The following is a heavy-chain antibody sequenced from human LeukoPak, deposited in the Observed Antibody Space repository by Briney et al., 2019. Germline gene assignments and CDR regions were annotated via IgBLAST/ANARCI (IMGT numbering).Heavy chain of an antibody. J-gene: IGHJ4*02. CDR2: ISSSGSTI. Sequence: GGSLRLSCAASGFTFSSYGMNWVRQAPGKGLEWVSYISSSGSTIYYADSVKGRFTISRDNAKNSLYLQMNSLRAEDTAVYYCARGIAAAGLFDYWGQGTLVTVSS. V-gene: IGHV3-48*03. CDR1: GFTFSSYG. CDR3: ARGIAAAGLFDY. D-gene: IGHD6-13*01.